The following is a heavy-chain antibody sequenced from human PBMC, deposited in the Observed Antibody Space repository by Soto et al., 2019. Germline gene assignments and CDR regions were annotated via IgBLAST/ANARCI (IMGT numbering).Heavy chain of an antibody. CDR1: GFTFSSYA. V-gene: IGHV3-30-3*01. D-gene: IGHD3-10*01. CDR2: ISYDGSNK. CDR3: ARDQVRGVIMYYFDY. J-gene: IGHJ4*02. Sequence: GGSLRLSCAASGFTFSSYAMHWVRQAPGKGLEWVAVISYDGSNKYYADSVKGRFTISRDNSKNTLYLQMNSLRAEDTAVYYCARDQVRGVIMYYFDYWGQGTLVTVSS.